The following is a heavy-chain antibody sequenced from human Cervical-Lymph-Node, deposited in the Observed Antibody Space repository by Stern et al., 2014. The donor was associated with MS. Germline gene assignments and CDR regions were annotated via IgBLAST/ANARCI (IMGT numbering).Heavy chain of an antibody. Sequence: EVQLVESGGGLIQPGGSLRLSCAASRFTVSTSYMTWVRQAPGKGLEWVSVIYPTTTTYYAGSVKGRFTISRDSSKNTLYLQMNNLRAEDTALYYCARGVMSLDYWGQGTLVIVSS. J-gene: IGHJ4*02. V-gene: IGHV3-53*01. CDR3: ARGVMSLDY. CDR2: IYPTTTT. D-gene: IGHD2-21*01. CDR1: RFTVSTSY.